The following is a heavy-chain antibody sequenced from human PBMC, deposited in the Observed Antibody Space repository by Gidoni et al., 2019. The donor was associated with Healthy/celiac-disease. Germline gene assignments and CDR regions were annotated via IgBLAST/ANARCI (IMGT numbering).Heavy chain of an antibody. Sequence: QVQLVQSGAQVKKPGASVKVSCKASGYTFTSYAMHWVRQPPGQRLEWMGWINAGNGNTKYSQKFQGRVTITRDTSASTAYMELSSLRSEDTAVYYCARDRSGNGSGSSTGAFDIWGQGTMVTVSS. D-gene: IGHD1-26*01. V-gene: IGHV1-3*01. CDR2: INAGNGNT. CDR1: GYTFTSYA. CDR3: ARDRSGNGSGSSTGAFDI. J-gene: IGHJ3*02.